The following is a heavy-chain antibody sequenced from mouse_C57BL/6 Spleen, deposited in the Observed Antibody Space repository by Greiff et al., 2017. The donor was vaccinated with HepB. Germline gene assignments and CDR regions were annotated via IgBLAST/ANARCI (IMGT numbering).Heavy chain of an antibody. CDR2: IYPGDGDT. CDR1: GYAFSSYW. CDR3: ARSAPPTPVVAEDYFDY. D-gene: IGHD1-1*01. Sequence: QVQLKQSGAELVKPGASVKISCKASGYAFSSYWMNWVKQRPGKGLEWIGQIYPGDGDTNYNGKFKGKATLTADKSSSTAYMQLSSLTSEDSSVYFCARSAPPTPVVAEDYFDYWGQGTTLTVSS. J-gene: IGHJ2*01. V-gene: IGHV1-80*01.